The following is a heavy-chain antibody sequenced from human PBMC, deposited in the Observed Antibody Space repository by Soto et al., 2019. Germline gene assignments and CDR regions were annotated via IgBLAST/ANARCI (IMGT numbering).Heavy chain of an antibody. J-gene: IGHJ6*02. CDR1: GFMFSTYL. CDR2: IKQGGNEK. D-gene: IGHD3-16*01. CDR3: VGALTYEVPYYYYGMDV. Sequence: EGSLRLSCEASGFMFSTYLMSWVRQAPGQGLEWVANIKQGGNEKFYVDSVKGRFTISRDNAKKSLFLQMSSLRPEDTAVYYCVGALTYEVPYYYYGMDVWGQGTTVTVS. V-gene: IGHV3-7*01.